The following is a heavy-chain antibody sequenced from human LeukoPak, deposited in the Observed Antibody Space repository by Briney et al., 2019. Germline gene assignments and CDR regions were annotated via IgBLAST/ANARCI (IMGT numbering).Heavy chain of an antibody. J-gene: IGHJ4*02. CDR2: IKQDGSEI. V-gene: IGHV3-7*05. D-gene: IGHD3-3*01. CDR1: GFTFSSLW. Sequence: PGGSLRLSCAASGFTFSSLWMHWVRQAPGKGLEWVANIKQDGSEIYYVDSVKGRFTISRDNAKNSLYLQMNSLRAEDTAVYCCAGGFGFLFEHWGQGTLVAVSS. CDR3: AGGFGFLFEH.